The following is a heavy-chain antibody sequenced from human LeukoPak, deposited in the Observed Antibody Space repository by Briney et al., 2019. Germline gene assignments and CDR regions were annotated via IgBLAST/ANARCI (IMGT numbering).Heavy chain of an antibody. D-gene: IGHD3-22*01. J-gene: IGHJ4*02. V-gene: IGHV3-23*01. CDR3: ARDAGSYSSGYYLYDY. Sequence: VELGGSLRLSCVASGITFSNYAVSWVRQAPEKGLDWVSVISGSAHKIRYADSVKGRFTISRDNSENIVYLQMNSLRAEDTALYYCARDAGSYSSGYYLYDYWGQGALVTVSS. CDR2: ISGSAHKI. CDR1: GITFSNYA.